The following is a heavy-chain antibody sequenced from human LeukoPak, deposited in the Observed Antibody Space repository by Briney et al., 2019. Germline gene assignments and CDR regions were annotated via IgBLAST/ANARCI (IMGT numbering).Heavy chain of an antibody. CDR1: GGPISGYY. V-gene: IGHV4-59*08. CDR3: ARVTYYYDSSGYYYFDY. Sequence: SETLSLTCTVSGGPISGYYWSWIRQPPGKGLEWIGYIYYSGSTNYNPSLESRVTISVDTSNNQFSLKLSSVTAADTAVYYCARVTYYYDSSGYYYFDYWGQGTLVTVSS. CDR2: IYYSGST. D-gene: IGHD3-22*01. J-gene: IGHJ4*02.